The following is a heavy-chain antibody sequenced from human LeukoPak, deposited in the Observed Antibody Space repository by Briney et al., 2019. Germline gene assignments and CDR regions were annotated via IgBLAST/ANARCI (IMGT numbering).Heavy chain of an antibody. Sequence: PGGSLRLSCAASGFTLRSYDMSWVRQAPGKGLEWVAATSGSGGNTYYADSAKGRFTISRDNSKNTLYLQMNSLRAEDTAVYYCAKEYSGYDFDYWGQGTLVTVSS. CDR3: AKEYSGYDFDY. CDR1: GFTLRSYD. CDR2: TSGSGGNT. J-gene: IGHJ4*02. V-gene: IGHV3-23*01. D-gene: IGHD5-12*01.